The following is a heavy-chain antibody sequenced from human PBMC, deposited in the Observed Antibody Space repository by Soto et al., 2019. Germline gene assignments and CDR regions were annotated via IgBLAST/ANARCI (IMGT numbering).Heavy chain of an antibody. CDR2: ISGGSKNS. Sequence: EVQLLESGGDLVQPGGSLRLSCVGSGFTFKTYDMNWVRQALGKALEWISGISGGSKNSYYADSVKGRFTISRDNSKNTLYLQMNSLRGEDTALYYCARAERGHSWHDYGGQGTLVTVSS. J-gene: IGHJ4*02. CDR3: ARAERGHSWHDY. D-gene: IGHD6-13*01. CDR1: GFTFKTYD. V-gene: IGHV3-23*01.